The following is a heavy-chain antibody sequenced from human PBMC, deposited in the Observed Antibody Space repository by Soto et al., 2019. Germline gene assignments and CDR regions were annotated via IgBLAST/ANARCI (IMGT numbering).Heavy chain of an antibody. CDR1: GFTFSSYG. V-gene: IGHV3-33*01. CDR3: AREDEAGSPPGP. CDR2: IWYDGSNK. J-gene: IGHJ5*02. D-gene: IGHD6-13*01. Sequence: QVQLVESGGGVVQPGRSLRLSCAASGFTFSSYGMHWVRQAPGKGLEWVAVIWYDGSNKYYADSVKGRFTISRDNSKNTLNLQMNSLRAEDSAVYYCAREDEAGSPPGPWGQGTLVTVSS.